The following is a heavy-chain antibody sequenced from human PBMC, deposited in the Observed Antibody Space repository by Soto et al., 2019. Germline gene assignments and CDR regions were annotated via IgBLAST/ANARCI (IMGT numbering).Heavy chain of an antibody. CDR1: GYTFSSFR. V-gene: IGHV1-18*01. J-gene: IGHJ3*02. CDR2: ITTSNGNT. Sequence: QVRLVQSGAEVKKPGASVKVSCKASGYTFSSFRINWVRQAPGQGLEWMGWITTSNGNTHYAQKLQGRVTMSTDTSTTTAYMEVRSLRSDDTAVYYCARGGTSGYYYDAFDIWGQGTVVTVSS. D-gene: IGHD3-22*01. CDR3: ARGGTSGYYYDAFDI.